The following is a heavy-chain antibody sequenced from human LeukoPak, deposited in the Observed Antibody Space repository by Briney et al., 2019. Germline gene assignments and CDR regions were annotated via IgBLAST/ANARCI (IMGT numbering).Heavy chain of an antibody. Sequence: PSETLSLTCAVYGGSFSGYYWSWIRQPPGKGLEWIGSIYYSGSTYYNPSLKSRVTISVDTSKNQFSLKLSSVTAADTAVYYCARTRYYYNSRSYGAPYYFDYWGQGTLVTVSS. J-gene: IGHJ4*02. V-gene: IGHV4-34*01. CDR3: ARTRYYYNSRSYGAPYYFDY. CDR1: GGSFSGYY. CDR2: IYYSGST. D-gene: IGHD3-10*01.